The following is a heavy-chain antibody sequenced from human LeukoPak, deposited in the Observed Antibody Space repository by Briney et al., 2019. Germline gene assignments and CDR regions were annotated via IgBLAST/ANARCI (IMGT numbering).Heavy chain of an antibody. Sequence: PGGSLRLSCAASGFTFSTYAMSWVRQAPGKGLEWVSYISSSSSTIYYADSVKGRFTISRDNAKNSLYLQMNSLRDEDTAVYYCARVHLSGVPFGYYYYYGMDVWGQGTTVTVSS. V-gene: IGHV3-48*02. CDR2: ISSSSSTI. D-gene: IGHD3-10*01. CDR1: GFTFSTYA. J-gene: IGHJ6*02. CDR3: ARVHLSGVPFGYYYYYGMDV.